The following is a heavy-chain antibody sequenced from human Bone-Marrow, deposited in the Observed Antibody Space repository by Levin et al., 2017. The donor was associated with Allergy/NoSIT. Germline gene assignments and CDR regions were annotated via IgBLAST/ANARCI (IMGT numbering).Heavy chain of an antibody. Sequence: ASVKVSCKASGYTFTTYSVNWVRQAPGQGLEWMGGINTNNGNPTYAQAFTGRFVFSLDTSVSTTYLQISSLKAEDTAVYYCAGGHDCWSGYYSRPDYWGQGTLVIVSS. CDR2: INTNNGNP. CDR3: AGGHDCWSGYYSRPDY. V-gene: IGHV7-4-1*02. D-gene: IGHD3-3*01. CDR1: GYTFTTYS. J-gene: IGHJ4*02.